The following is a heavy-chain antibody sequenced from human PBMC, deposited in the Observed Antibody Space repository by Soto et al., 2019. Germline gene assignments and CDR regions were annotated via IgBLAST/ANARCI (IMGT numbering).Heavy chain of an antibody. CDR1: GDTSTSYY. D-gene: IGHD3-22*01. CDR3: ARDFYDSVGYTWFDS. Sequence: PSETLSLTCTVSGDTSTSYYWVWVRQAPGKELEWIGHIHNSGTSTHNPSLNGRVTISIDMSKKQFSLKLTSLTSADTAVYYCARDFYDSVGYTWFDSWSQGTLVTVSS. CDR2: IHNSGTS. V-gene: IGHV4-59*01. J-gene: IGHJ5*01.